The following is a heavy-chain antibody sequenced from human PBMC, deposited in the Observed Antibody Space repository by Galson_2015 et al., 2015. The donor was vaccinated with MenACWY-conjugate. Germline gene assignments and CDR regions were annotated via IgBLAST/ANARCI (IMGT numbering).Heavy chain of an antibody. D-gene: IGHD1-26*01. V-gene: IGHV4-59*01. Sequence: SETLSLTCTVSGGSITSYYWNWIRQPPGKGLEWIGYVHHTGGTSYRPSLRSRVTMSVDTSNSHFSLKLSSVTAADTAVYYCARWEASLNAFDIWGRGTMVTVSS. J-gene: IGHJ3*02. CDR2: VHHTGGT. CDR3: ARWEASLNAFDI. CDR1: GGSITSYY.